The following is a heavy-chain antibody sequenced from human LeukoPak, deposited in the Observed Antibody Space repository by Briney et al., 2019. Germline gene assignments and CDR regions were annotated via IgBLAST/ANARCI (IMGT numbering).Heavy chain of an antibody. J-gene: IGHJ4*02. V-gene: IGHV3-21*01. D-gene: IGHD2-15*01. Sequence: NTGGSLRLPCAASGYTLSLHSVNRVRHARGGGLEWVSSISSSRSCIYYADSVKGRFTISRVNAKNSLYLQMHSLRAEDTAVSYCARAPALGYCSGGSCYPTDYWGQGTLVTVSS. CDR2: ISSSRSCI. CDR1: GYTLSLHS. CDR3: ARAPALGYCSGGSCYPTDY.